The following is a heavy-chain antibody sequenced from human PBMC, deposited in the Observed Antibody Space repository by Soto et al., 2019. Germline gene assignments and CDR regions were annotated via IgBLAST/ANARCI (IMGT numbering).Heavy chain of an antibody. V-gene: IGHV1-3*05. J-gene: IGHJ4*02. CDR3: ARDGERDGYNYALDY. D-gene: IGHD5-12*01. Sequence: QVQLVQSGAEEKNPGASVKVSCKASGYTFFSYVIHWVRQAPGQRLEWMGWIFPDSGNTKSSQKFQGRVTITRDISASTAYMDLSSLRSEDTAVYFCARDGERDGYNYALDYWGQGTLVSVSS. CDR2: IFPDSGNT. CDR1: GYTFFSYV.